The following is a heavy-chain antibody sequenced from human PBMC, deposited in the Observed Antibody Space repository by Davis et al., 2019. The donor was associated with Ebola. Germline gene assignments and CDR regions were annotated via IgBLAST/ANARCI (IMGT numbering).Heavy chain of an antibody. V-gene: IGHV3-33*08. D-gene: IGHD1-7*01. CDR2: IWYDGSNK. Sequence: PGGSLRLSCAASGFTFSSYGMHWVRQAPGKGLEWVAVIWYDGSNKYYADSVKGRFTISRDNSKNTLYLQMNSLRAEDTAVYYCARDKNWNYNLPYGMDVWGQGTTVTVSS. J-gene: IGHJ6*02. CDR1: GFTFSSYG. CDR3: ARDKNWNYNLPYGMDV.